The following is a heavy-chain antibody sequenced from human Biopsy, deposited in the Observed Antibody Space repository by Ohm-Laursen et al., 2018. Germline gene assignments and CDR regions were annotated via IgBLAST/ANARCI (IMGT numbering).Heavy chain of an antibody. CDR1: GGSISSFY. J-gene: IGHJ5*02. Sequence: PGTLSLTCAVSGGSISSFYWTWIRQPAGQGLEWIGRIYITGETDYNPSLKSRVTMSVDSSKKQFSLKLKSVTAADTAIYYCARAPPLIRGVVESWFDPWGQGILVTVSS. CDR3: ARAPPLIRGVVESWFDP. V-gene: IGHV4-4*07. D-gene: IGHD3-10*01. CDR2: IYITGET.